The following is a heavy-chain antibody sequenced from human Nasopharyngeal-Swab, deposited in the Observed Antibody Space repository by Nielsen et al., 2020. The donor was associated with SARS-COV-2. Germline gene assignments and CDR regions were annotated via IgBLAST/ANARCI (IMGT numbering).Heavy chain of an antibody. J-gene: IGHJ3*02. CDR3: AKDTAWFGDLPSGAFDI. Sequence: SLKISCAASGFTFDDYAMHWVRQAPGKGLEWVSGISWNSGSIGYADSVKGRFTFSRDNAKNSLYLQMNSLRAEDTALYYCAKDTAWFGDLPSGAFDIWGQGTMVTVSS. V-gene: IGHV3-9*01. D-gene: IGHD3-10*01. CDR1: GFTFDDYA. CDR2: ISWNSGSI.